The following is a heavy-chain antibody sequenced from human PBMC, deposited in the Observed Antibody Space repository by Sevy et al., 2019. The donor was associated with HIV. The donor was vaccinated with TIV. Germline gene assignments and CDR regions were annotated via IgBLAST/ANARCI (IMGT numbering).Heavy chain of an antibody. Sequence: SETLSLTCTVSGGSISSYYWSWIRQPAGKGLEWIGRICTSGSTNYNPSLKSRVTMSVDTSKNQFSLKLSSVTAADTGVYYCARDAPDIVVVPAAFYFDYWGQGTLVTVSS. CDR1: GGSISSYY. J-gene: IGHJ4*02. CDR2: ICTSGST. D-gene: IGHD2-2*01. CDR3: ARDAPDIVVVPAAFYFDY. V-gene: IGHV4-4*07.